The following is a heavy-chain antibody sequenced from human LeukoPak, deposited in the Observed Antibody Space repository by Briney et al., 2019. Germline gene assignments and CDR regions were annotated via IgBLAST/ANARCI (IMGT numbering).Heavy chain of an antibody. CDR2: ISYDGSNK. Sequence: PGRSLRLSCAASGFTFDDYAMHWVRQAPGKGLEWVAVISYDGSNKYYADSVKGRFTISRDNSKNTLYLQMNSLRAEDTVVYYCARDLTGTNYYYYGMDVWGQGTTVTVSS. V-gene: IGHV3-30*04. D-gene: IGHD1-20*01. CDR1: GFTFDDYA. J-gene: IGHJ6*02. CDR3: ARDLTGTNYYYYGMDV.